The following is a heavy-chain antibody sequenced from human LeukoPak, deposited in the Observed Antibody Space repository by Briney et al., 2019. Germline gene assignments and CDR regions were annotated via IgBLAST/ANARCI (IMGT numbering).Heavy chain of an antibody. J-gene: IGHJ4*02. CDR3: ARDPGIRVTTVTTSD. Sequence: GGSLRLSCAGSGFTFSTYAMSWVRQAPGKGLEWVSRISDSGVSAYYADSVKGRFTISRDNSKNTVYLQMNTLRAEDTAVYYCARDPGIRVTTVTTSDWGQGTLVTVPS. CDR2: ISDSGVSA. D-gene: IGHD4-17*01. CDR1: GFTFSTYA. V-gene: IGHV3-23*01.